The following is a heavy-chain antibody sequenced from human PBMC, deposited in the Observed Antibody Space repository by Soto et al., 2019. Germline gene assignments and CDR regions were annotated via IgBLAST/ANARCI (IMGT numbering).Heavy chain of an antibody. CDR1: GFTVSRYA. V-gene: IGHV3-23*01. Sequence: EVHLLESGGGLVQPGGSLRLSCAASGFTVSRYAMSWVRQAPGKGLEWVSAISGSGGSTYYADSVKGRFTISRDNSKNTVYLQLNSLRAEDTALYYCARLVSNWYFGYWGQGTLVTVSS. J-gene: IGHJ4*02. CDR2: ISGSGGST. CDR3: ARLVSNWYFGY. D-gene: IGHD1-1*01.